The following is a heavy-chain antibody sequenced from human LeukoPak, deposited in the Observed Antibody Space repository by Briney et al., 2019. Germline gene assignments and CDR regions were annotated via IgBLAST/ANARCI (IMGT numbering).Heavy chain of an antibody. J-gene: IGHJ6*02. V-gene: IGHV3-66*01. CDR1: GLTVSSNN. CDR2: IYSGGST. Sequence: GGSLRLSCAASGLTVSSNNISWFPQAPGRGLGWVSVIYSGGSTYYADSVKGRFTISRDNSKNTLYLQMNSLRAEDTAVYYCARVLAGVSGMDVWGQGTTVTVSS. D-gene: IGHD6-19*01. CDR3: ARVLAGVSGMDV.